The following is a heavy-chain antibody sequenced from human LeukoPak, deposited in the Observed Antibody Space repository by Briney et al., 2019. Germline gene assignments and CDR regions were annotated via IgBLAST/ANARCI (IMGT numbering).Heavy chain of an antibody. CDR2: IVPIFGTA. V-gene: IGHV1-69*13. J-gene: IGHJ4*02. D-gene: IGHD2-2*01. CDR1: GGTFSSYA. CDR3: ARGNRENQLLTLDY. Sequence: SVKVSCKASGGTFSSYAISWVRQAPGQGLEWMGGIVPIFGTANYAQKFQGRVTITADESTSTAYMELSSLRSEDTAVYYCARGNRENQLLTLDYWGRGTLVTVSS.